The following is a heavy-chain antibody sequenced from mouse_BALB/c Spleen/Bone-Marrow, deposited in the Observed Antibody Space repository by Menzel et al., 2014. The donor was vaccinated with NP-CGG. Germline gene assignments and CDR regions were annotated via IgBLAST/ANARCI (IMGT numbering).Heavy chain of an antibody. V-gene: IGHV5-6-3*01. CDR1: GFTFSSYG. CDR3: ARVYGWYFDV. Sequence: DVKLVESGGGLVQPGGSLKLSCVASGFTFSSYGMSWVRQTPDKRLELVATINNNGGSTYYPDSVKGQFTISRDNAKNTLYLQMSSPKSEDTAMYYCARVYGWYFDVWGAGTTVTVSS. CDR2: INNNGGST. J-gene: IGHJ1*01. D-gene: IGHD1-1*01.